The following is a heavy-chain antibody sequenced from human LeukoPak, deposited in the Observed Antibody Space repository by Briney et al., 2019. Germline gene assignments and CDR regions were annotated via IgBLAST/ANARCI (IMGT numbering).Heavy chain of an antibody. CDR1: GLTVGTVY. CDR3: AREIGQLGGAFDI. V-gene: IGHV3-53*01. D-gene: IGHD7-27*01. Sequence: GGSLSLSCAASGLTVGTVYLTWVRQAPGKGLEWVSVIYGGHTAYYADSVKDRFTISRDNPKNTLNLQMNSLRAEDTAVYYCAREIGQLGGAFDIWGQGTMVTVSS. CDR2: IYGGHTA. J-gene: IGHJ3*02.